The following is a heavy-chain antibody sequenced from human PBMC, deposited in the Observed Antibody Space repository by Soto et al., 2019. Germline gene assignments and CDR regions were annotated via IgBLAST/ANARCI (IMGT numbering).Heavy chain of an antibody. CDR2: IYYSGST. CDR1: GGSISSYY. Sequence: PSETLSLTCTVSGGSISSYYWSWIRQPPGKGLEWIGYIYYSGSTNYNPSLKSRVTISVDTSKNQFSLKLSSVTAADTAVYYCARFTYFRGMDVWGQGTTVTVPS. V-gene: IGHV4-59*01. D-gene: IGHD3-10*01. CDR3: ARFTYFRGMDV. J-gene: IGHJ6*02.